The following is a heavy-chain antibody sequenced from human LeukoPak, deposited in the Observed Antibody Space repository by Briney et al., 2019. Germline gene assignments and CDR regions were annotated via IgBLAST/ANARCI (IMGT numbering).Heavy chain of an antibody. J-gene: IGHJ6*03. D-gene: IGHD2-8*02. V-gene: IGHV3-23*01. CDR3: AKNRGHCVDGVCHNYYYMDV. CDR1: GFTFSSFA. Sequence: GGSLGLSCAASGFTFSSFAMTWVRQAPGKGLEWVSTVSGSAGRTDYADSVKGRFTISRDNLKNTLYLQMNGQRAEDTAVYYCAKNRGHCVDGVCHNYYYMDVWGRGTTVTVSS. CDR2: VSGSAGRT.